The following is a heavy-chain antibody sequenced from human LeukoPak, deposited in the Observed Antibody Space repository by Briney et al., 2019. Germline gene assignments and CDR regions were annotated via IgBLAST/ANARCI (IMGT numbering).Heavy chain of an antibody. V-gene: IGHV3-53*01. Sequence: PGRSLRLSCAASGFTVSSNYMSWVRQAPGKGLEWVSVIYSGGSTYYADSVKGRFTISRDNSKNTLYLQMNSLRAEDTAVYYCARGPTYYDFWKGYHGMDVWGQGTTVTVSS. CDR1: GFTVSSNY. J-gene: IGHJ6*02. CDR3: ARGPTYYDFWKGYHGMDV. CDR2: IYSGGST. D-gene: IGHD3-3*01.